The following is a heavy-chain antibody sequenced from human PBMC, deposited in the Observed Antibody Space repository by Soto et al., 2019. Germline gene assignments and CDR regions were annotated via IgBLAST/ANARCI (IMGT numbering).Heavy chain of an antibody. CDR1: GFTFDDYG. CDR2: INWNGGST. V-gene: IGHV3-20*04. D-gene: IGHD3-3*01. CDR3: AREIYYDFWSGWVSGGMDV. Sequence: PGGSLRLSCAASGFTFDDYGMSWVRQAPGKGLEWVSGINWNGGSTGYADSVKGRFTISRDNAKNSLYLQMNSLRAEDTALYYCAREIYYDFWSGWVSGGMDVWGQGTTVTVSS. J-gene: IGHJ6*02.